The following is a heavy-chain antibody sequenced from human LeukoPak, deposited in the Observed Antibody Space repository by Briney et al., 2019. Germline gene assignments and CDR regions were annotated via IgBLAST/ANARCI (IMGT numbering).Heavy chain of an antibody. CDR3: AKVRFDSSGYYYTYYYYGMDV. J-gene: IGHJ6*02. D-gene: IGHD3-22*01. CDR2: ISGSGGDT. CDR1: GFTFSSFA. V-gene: IGHV3-23*01. Sequence: GESLSLSCAASGFTFSSFAMIWVRQAPGKGLEWVSGISGSGGDTYYADSVKGRFTVSRDNSKSTLYLQMTSLRAEDTAVYFCAKVRFDSSGYYYTYYYYGMDVWGQGTTVTVSS.